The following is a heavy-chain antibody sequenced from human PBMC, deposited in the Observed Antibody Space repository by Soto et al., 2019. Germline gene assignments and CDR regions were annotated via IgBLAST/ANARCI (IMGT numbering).Heavy chain of an antibody. D-gene: IGHD3-3*01. CDR2: INPNSGGT. J-gene: IGHJ6*02. CDR1: GYTFTGYY. Sequence: ASVKVSCKASGYTFTGYYMHWVRQAPGQGLELMGWINPNSGGTNYAQKFQGRVTMTRDTSISTAYMELSRLRSDDTAVYYCARDGVLRFLEWENYYYYGMDVWGQGTTVTVSS. CDR3: ARDGVLRFLEWENYYYYGMDV. V-gene: IGHV1-2*02.